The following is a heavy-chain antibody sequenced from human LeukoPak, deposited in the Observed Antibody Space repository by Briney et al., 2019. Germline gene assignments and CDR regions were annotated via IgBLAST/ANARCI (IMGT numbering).Heavy chain of an antibody. Sequence: PSETLSLTCAASGSSFSSYYRSWSRQPPGKGLEWIGYIYYSGSTNYNPALKSRVTISEDTSKIQISLMLSSVTAADTAVYYCARVRGSYYYSGKDDWGQGTLVTVSS. CDR3: ARVRGSYYYSGKDD. CDR1: GSSFSSYY. V-gene: IGHV4-59*01. D-gene: IGHD2-15*01. J-gene: IGHJ4*02. CDR2: IYYSGST.